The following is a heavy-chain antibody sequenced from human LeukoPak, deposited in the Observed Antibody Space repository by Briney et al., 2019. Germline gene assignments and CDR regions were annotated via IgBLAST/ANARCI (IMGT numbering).Heavy chain of an antibody. CDR1: GGTFSSYA. D-gene: IGHD3-10*01. J-gene: IGHJ4*02. CDR3: ARDTIESTRGSGSSNFDY. Sequence: SVKVSCKASGGTFSSYAISWMRQAPGQGLEWMGGIVPIFGTANYAQKFQGRVTITTDESTSTAYMELSSLRSEDTAVYYCARDTIESTRGSGSSNFDYWGQGTLVTVSS. V-gene: IGHV1-69*05. CDR2: IVPIFGTA.